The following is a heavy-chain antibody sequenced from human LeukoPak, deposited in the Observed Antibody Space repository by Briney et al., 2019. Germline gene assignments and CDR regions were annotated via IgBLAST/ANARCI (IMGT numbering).Heavy chain of an antibody. Sequence: SETLSLTCAVYGGSFSGYYWSWIRQPPGKGLEWIGEINHSGSTNYNPSLKSRVTISVDTSKNQFSLKLGSVSAADTAVYYCAGLYYYDSSGPPLWGQGTLVTVSS. CDR3: AGLYYYDSSGPPL. CDR2: INHSGST. CDR1: GGSFSGYY. V-gene: IGHV4-34*01. D-gene: IGHD3-22*01. J-gene: IGHJ4*02.